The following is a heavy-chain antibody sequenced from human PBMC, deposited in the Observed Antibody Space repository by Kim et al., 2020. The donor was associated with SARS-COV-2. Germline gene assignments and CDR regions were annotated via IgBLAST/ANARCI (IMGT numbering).Heavy chain of an antibody. CDR2: IKSKTDGGTT. CDR1: GFTFKNAW. CDR3: TGDDYLWGTYRP. D-gene: IGHD3-16*02. V-gene: IGHV3-15*01. J-gene: IGHJ4*02. Sequence: GGSLRLSCAASGFTFKNAWMSWVRQAPGKGLEWVGHIKSKTDGGTTDYAAPVKGRFTISRDDSENTLYLQMNSLKTEDTALYYCTGDDYLWGTYRPWGQGTLVTVSS.